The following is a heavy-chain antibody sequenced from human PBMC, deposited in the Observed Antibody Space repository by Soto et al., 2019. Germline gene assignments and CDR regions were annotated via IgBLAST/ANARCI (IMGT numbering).Heavy chain of an antibody. CDR2: IIPIFGTA. CDR1: GGTFSSYA. V-gene: IGHV1-69*13. J-gene: IGHJ6*02. D-gene: IGHD2-8*01. CDR3: ARVKNCTNGVCYNYYHYGMDV. Sequence: SVKVSCKASGGTFSSYAISWVRQAPGQGLEWMGGIIPIFGTANYAQKFQGRVTITADESTSTAYMELSSLRSEDTAVYYCARVKNCTNGVCYNYYHYGMDVWGQGTTLTVSS.